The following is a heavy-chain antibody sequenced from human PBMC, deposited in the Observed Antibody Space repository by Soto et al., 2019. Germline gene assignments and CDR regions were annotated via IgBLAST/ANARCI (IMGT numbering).Heavy chain of an antibody. CDR2: INPNSGGT. CDR1: GYTFTGYY. V-gene: IGHV1-2*04. Sequence: ASVKVSCKASGYTFTGYYMHWVRQAPGQGLEWMGWINPNSGGTNYAQKFQGWVTRTRDTAISTAYMELSRLRSDDTAVYCCARAGGNLGLNDAFDIWGQGTMVTVSS. J-gene: IGHJ3*02. CDR3: ARAGGNLGLNDAFDI. D-gene: IGHD7-27*01.